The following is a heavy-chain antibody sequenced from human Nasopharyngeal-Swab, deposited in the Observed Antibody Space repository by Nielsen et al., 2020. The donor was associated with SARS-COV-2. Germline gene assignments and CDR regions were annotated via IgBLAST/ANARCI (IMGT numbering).Heavy chain of an antibody. CDR3: ARDPRRGITMVRGGYSYYYYGMDV. CDR2: ITNSGGST. J-gene: IGHJ6*02. D-gene: IGHD3-10*01. Sequence: GESLKISCAASGFTFSDYYMSWIRQAPGKGLEWISYITNSGGSTSYADSVRGRFTVSRDNAKNSLYLQMNSLRAEDTAVYYCARDPRRGITMVRGGYSYYYYGMDVWGQGTTVTVSS. CDR1: GFTFSDYY. V-gene: IGHV3-11*04.